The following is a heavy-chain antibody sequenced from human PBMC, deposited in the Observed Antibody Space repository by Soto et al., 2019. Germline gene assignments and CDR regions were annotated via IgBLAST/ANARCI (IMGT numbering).Heavy chain of an antibody. CDR1: GGTFSSYT. CDR3: ARVLGYCSGGSCYSGSYDY. CDR2: IIPILGIA. J-gene: IGHJ4*02. Sequence: SVKVSCKASGGTFSSYTISWVRQAPGQGLEWMGRIIPILGIANYAQKFQGRVTITADKSTSTAYMELSSLRSEDTAVYYCARVLGYCSGGSCYSGSYDYWGQGTLVTVSS. D-gene: IGHD2-15*01. V-gene: IGHV1-69*02.